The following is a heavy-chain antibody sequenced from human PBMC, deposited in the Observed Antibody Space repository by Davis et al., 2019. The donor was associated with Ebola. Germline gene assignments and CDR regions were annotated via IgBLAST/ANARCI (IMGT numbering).Heavy chain of an antibody. D-gene: IGHD4-17*01. Sequence: SETLSLTCTVSGDSISSSSYYWGWIRQPPGKGLEWIGSIYYSGSTYYNPSLKSRVTISVDTSKNQFSLKLSSVTAADTAVYYCANYGDWDDYWGQGTLVTVSS. J-gene: IGHJ4*02. CDR1: GDSISSSSYY. CDR3: ANYGDWDDY. CDR2: IYYSGST. V-gene: IGHV4-39*01.